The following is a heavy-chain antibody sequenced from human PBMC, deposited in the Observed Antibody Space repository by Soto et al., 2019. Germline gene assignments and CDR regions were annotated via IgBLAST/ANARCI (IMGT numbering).Heavy chain of an antibody. CDR3: ARGLRFVGSK. Sequence: QVQLQQWGAGLLKPSETLSLTCAVYGGSFSGYYWSWIRQPPGKGLEWIGEINHSGSTNYNPSLKSRVTISVDTSKNQFSLKLSSVTAADTAVYYCARGLRFVGSKGGQGTLVTVSS. V-gene: IGHV4-34*01. CDR1: GGSFSGYY. CDR2: INHSGST. J-gene: IGHJ4*02. D-gene: IGHD3-3*01.